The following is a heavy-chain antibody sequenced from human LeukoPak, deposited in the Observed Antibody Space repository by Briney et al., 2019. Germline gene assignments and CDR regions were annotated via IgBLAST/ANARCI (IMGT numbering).Heavy chain of an antibody. Sequence: SGPALVKPTQTLTLTCTFSGFSLSTSGMCVSWIRQPPGKALECLARIDWDDDKYYSTSLKTRLTISKDTSKNQVVLTMTNMDPVDTATYYRARIKDLRSYYGSGTQISFDYWGQGTLVTVSS. CDR2: IDWDDDK. CDR1: GFSLSTSGMC. V-gene: IGHV2-70*11. D-gene: IGHD3-10*01. J-gene: IGHJ4*02. CDR3: ARIKDLRSYYGSGTQISFDY.